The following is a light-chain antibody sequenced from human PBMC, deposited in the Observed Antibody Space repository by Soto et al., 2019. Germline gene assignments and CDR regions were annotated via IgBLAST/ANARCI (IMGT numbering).Light chain of an antibody. V-gene: IGLV2-18*02. J-gene: IGLJ1*01. CDR2: EVT. CDR1: SGDIGSYNR. Sequence: QSVLTQPPSVSGSPGQSVTISCTGTSGDIGSYNRVSWFQQPPGTAPQLMIYEVTNRPSGVPDRFSGSKSGNTASLTISGLQTEDEADYYCSSYTSSSTLFGTGTKVIVL. CDR3: SSYTSSSTL.